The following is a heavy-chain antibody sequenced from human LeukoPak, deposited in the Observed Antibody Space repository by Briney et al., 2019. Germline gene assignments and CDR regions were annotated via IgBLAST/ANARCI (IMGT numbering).Heavy chain of an antibody. J-gene: IGHJ6*03. CDR1: GGSISRYY. CDR2: IYYSGNT. Sequence: SETLSLTCTVSGGSISRYYWIWIRQPPGKGLGWIGYIYYSGNTNYNPSLKSRVTISVDTSKNQFSLKLSSVTAADTAVYYCARGGENYYYYMDVWGKGTTVTVSS. V-gene: IGHV4-59*01. CDR3: ARGGENYYYYMDV.